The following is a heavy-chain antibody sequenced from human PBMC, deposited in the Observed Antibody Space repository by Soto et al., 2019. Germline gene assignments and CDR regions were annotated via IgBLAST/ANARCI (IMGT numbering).Heavy chain of an antibody. V-gene: IGHV4-34*01. CDR3: ARAYGGDVFDY. CDR1: GRSFSGYY. Sequence: QVQLQQWGAGLLKPSETLSLTCAVYGRSFSGYYWSWIRQPPGKGLEWIGEINHSGSTNYNPSLKSRVTIPVDTAKNHFSLKLRSLTAAETAVYYCARAYGGDVFDYWGQGTLVTVSS. CDR2: INHSGST. J-gene: IGHJ4*02. D-gene: IGHD2-21*01.